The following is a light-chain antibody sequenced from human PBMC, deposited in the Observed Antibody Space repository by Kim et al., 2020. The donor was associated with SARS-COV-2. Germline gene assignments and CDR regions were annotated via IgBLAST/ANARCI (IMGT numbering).Light chain of an antibody. CDR1: SSDVGGYHY. V-gene: IGLV2-8*01. Sequence: SALTQPPSASGSPGQSVTISCTGTSSDVGGYHYVSWYQQHPGKAPKLMIYEVSKRPSGVPDRFSGSKSGNTASLTVSGLQAEDEADYYCSSYAGSNNLVFGGGTQLTVL. J-gene: IGLJ2*01. CDR2: EVS. CDR3: SSYAGSNNLV.